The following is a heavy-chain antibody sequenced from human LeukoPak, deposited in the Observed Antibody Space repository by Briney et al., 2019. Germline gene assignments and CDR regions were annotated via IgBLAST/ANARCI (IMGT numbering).Heavy chain of an antibody. D-gene: IGHD3-16*01. J-gene: IGHJ4*02. V-gene: IGHV4-34*01. CDR2: INHSGST. CDR1: GGSFSGYY. CDR3: ACYDYEYPY. Sequence: ASETLSLTCAVYGGSFSGYYWSWIRQPPGKGLEWIGEINHSGSTNYNPSLKSRVTISVDTSKNQFSLKLSSVTAADTAVYYCACYDYEYPYWGQGTLVTVSS.